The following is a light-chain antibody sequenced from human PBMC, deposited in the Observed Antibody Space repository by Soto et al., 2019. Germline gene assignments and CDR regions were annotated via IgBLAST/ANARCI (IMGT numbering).Light chain of an antibody. CDR2: DVS. CDR1: GSDVGDYNY. CDR3: CSYAGSYTHYV. J-gene: IGLJ1*01. V-gene: IGLV2-11*01. Sequence: QSALTQPRSVSGSPGQSVTISCTGTGSDVGDYNYVSWYQQHPGKAPKLMIYDVSKRPSGVPDRFSGSKSGNTASLTISGLQAEDEADYYCCSYAGSYTHYVFGTGTKVTVL.